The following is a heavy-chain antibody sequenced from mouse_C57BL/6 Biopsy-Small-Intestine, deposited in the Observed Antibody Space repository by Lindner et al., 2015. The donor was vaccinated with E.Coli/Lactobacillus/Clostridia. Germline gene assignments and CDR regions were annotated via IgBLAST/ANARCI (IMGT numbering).Heavy chain of an antibody. J-gene: IGHJ1*01. CDR1: GGTFSSYA. CDR2: IVPIFGTA. CDR3: ARAYRGYSSGWYYYYGMDV. D-gene: IGHD1-1*01. V-gene: IGHV1-81*01. Sequence: SVKVSCKASGGTFSSYAISWVRQAPGQGLEWMGGIVPIFGTANYAQKFQGGVTITADESTSTAYMELGSLRSEDTAVYYCARAYRGYSSGWYYYYGMDVWGQGTTVTVSS.